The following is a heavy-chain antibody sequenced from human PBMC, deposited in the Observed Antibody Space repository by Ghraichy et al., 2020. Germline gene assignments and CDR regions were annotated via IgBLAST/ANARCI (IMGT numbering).Heavy chain of an antibody. CDR1: GGSVNSGSYY. V-gene: IGHV4-61*01. CDR3: ARCEWPGRDFDY. J-gene: IGHJ4*02. D-gene: IGHD1-1*01. Sequence: SETLSLTCTVSGGSVNSGSYYWNCIRQPPGKGLEWIGHLYPSGSTSYSPSLKSRLTISLDTSKNQFSLRLPSVTAADTAIYYCARCEWPGRDFDYWGQGTLATVSS. CDR2: LYPSGST.